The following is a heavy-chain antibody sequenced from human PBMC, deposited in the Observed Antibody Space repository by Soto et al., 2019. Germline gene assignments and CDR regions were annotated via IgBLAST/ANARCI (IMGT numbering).Heavy chain of an antibody. CDR1: GGSISGGNYY. D-gene: IGHD2-15*01. V-gene: IGHV4-39*07. CDR3: ARGQVVAAQH. CDR2: IYYSGST. J-gene: IGHJ4*02. Sequence: SETLSLTCTVSGGSISGGNYYWGWIRQPPGKGLEWIGGIYYSGSTYYNPSLKSRVTISVDRSKNQFSLKLSSVTAADTAVYYCARGQVVAAQHWGQGTLVTVSS.